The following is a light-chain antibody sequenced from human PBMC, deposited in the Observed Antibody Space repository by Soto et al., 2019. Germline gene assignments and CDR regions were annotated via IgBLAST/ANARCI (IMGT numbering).Light chain of an antibody. V-gene: IGKV3-20*01. CDR1: QSVSSSY. CDR2: GAS. Sequence: EIVLTQSPGTLSLSPGERATLSCRASQSVSSSYLAWYQQKPGQAPRLLIYGASSRATGIPDRFSGSGSGTDFTLTLRRLEPEDFAVYYCQQYDSSPLTFGKGTKVEIK. CDR3: QQYDSSPLT. J-gene: IGKJ1*01.